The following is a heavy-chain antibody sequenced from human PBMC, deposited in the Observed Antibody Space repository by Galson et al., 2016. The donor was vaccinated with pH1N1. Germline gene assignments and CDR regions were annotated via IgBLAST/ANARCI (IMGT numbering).Heavy chain of an antibody. CDR2: ISSSGSYK. Sequence: SLRLSCAASGFSFGTYSMNWVRQAPGKGLEWVSYISSSGSYKNYADSVKARFIISRDNAKNSLYLQMNSLRAEDTAVYYCATYCISSSCYEGSFDYWGQGTLVTVSS. V-gene: IGHV3-21*01. J-gene: IGHJ4*02. CDR3: ATYCISSSCYEGSFDY. CDR1: GFSFGTYS. D-gene: IGHD2-2*01.